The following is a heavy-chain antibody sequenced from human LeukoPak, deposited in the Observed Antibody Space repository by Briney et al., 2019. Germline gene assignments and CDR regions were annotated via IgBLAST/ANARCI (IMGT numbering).Heavy chain of an antibody. CDR3: ARDAAGIAYYFDY. J-gene: IGHJ4*02. D-gene: IGHD6-13*01. CDR1: GFTFSSYE. CDR2: ISSSGSTI. V-gene: IGHV3-48*03. Sequence: PGGSPRLSCAASGFTFSSYEMNWVRQAPGKGLEWVSYISSSGSTIYYADSVKGRFTISRDNAKNSLYLQMNSLRAEDTAVYYCARDAAGIAYYFDYWGQGTLVTVSS.